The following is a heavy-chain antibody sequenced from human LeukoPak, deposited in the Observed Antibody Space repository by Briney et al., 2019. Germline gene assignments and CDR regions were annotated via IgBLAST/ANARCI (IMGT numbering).Heavy chain of an antibody. CDR3: ARGLPYIVVVPAANRGWFDP. CDR2: INHSGST. J-gene: IGHJ5*02. V-gene: IGHV4-34*01. D-gene: IGHD2-2*01. Sequence: PSETLSLTCAVYGGSFSGYYWSWIRQPPGKGLEWIGEINHSGSTNYNPSLKSRVTISVDTSKNQFSLKLSSVTAADTAVYYCARGLPYIVVVPAANRGWFDPWGQGTLVTVSS. CDR1: GGSFSGYY.